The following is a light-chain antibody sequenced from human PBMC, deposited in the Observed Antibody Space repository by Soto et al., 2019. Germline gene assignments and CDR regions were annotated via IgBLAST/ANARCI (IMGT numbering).Light chain of an antibody. CDR3: QHYNSYPWT. V-gene: IGKV1-5*01. Sequence: DIQMTESPSTLSASIGDRVTITCRASQTINNWLAWYQQKPGKAPNLLIYHASNLETGVPSRFSGSAFGTEFTLTICSLQPDDFATYYCQHYNSYPWTFGQGTKVDIK. CDR2: HAS. CDR1: QTINNW. J-gene: IGKJ1*01.